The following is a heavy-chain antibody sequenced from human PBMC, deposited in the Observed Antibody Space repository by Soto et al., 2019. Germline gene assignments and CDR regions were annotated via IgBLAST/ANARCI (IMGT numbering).Heavy chain of an antibody. CDR3: ARDYASSGDY. CDR2: IYYSGST. J-gene: IGHJ4*02. CDR1: GGSISTSSYY. V-gene: IGHV4-39*01. Sequence: QLQLQESGPGLVKPSETLSLTCTVSGGSISTSSYYWGWIRQPPGKGLEWIGSIYYSGSTYYNPSLKSRVALSVDTSKNQFSLKLSSVTAADTAVYYCARDYASSGDYWGKGTLVTVSS. D-gene: IGHD3-22*01.